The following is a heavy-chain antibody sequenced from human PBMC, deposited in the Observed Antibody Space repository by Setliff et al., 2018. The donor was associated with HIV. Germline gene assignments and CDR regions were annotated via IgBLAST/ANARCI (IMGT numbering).Heavy chain of an antibody. CDR1: GASTNAYF. CDR2: IYTSGIT. CDR3: ARPHSGRGGGAWFDP. J-gene: IGHJ5*02. V-gene: IGHV4-4*07. Sequence: SETLSLTCNVSGASTNAYFLSWVRHPAGKGLEWIGHIYTSGITNHNPSLKSRVTMSLDTSKEQFSLRLRSVTAADTAVYYCARPHSGRGGGAWFDPWGQGTLVTVSS. D-gene: IGHD6-19*01.